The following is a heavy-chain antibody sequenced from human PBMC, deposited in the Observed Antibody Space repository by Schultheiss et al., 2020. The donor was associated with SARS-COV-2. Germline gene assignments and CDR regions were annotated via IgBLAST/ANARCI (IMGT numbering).Heavy chain of an antibody. CDR3: ARPIVVVPAATAFDI. J-gene: IGHJ3*02. Sequence: SETLSLTCTVSGGSISCYSWSWIRQPPGKGLEWIGEINHSGSTNYNPSLKSRVTISVDTSKNQFSLKLSSVTAADTAVYYCARPIVVVPAATAFDIWGQGTMVTVSS. CDR1: GGSISCYS. CDR2: INHSGST. D-gene: IGHD2-2*01. V-gene: IGHV4-34*01.